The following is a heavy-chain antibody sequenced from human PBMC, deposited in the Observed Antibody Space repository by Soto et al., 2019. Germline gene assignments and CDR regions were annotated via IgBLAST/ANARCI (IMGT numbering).Heavy chain of an antibody. D-gene: IGHD3-10*01. J-gene: IGHJ4*02. CDR3: ARDPQPHITMVRGVIIRGPYYFDY. CDR2: INPSGGST. CDR1: GYTFTSYY. V-gene: IGHV1-46*01. Sequence: ASVKVSCKASGYTFTSYYMHWVRQAPRQGLEWMGIINPSGGSTSYAQKFQGRVTMTRDTSTSTVYMELSSLRSEDTAVYYCARDPQPHITMVRGVIIRGPYYFDYWGQGTLVTVSS.